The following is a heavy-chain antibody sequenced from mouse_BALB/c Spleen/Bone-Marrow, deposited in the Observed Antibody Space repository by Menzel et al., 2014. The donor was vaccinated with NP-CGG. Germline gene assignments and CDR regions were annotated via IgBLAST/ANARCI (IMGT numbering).Heavy chain of an antibody. J-gene: IGHJ2*01. CDR1: GFTFSDYY. V-gene: IGHV5-12*02. CDR2: ISNGGGST. CDR3: ARQGAYSYFDY. Sequence: EVQRVESGGGLVQPGGSLKLSCATSGFTFSDYYMYWVRQTPEKRLEWVAYISNGGGSTYYPDTVKGRFTISRDNAKNNLYLQMSRLKSEDTAMYYCARQGAYSYFDYWGQGTTLTVSS. D-gene: IGHD2-10*01.